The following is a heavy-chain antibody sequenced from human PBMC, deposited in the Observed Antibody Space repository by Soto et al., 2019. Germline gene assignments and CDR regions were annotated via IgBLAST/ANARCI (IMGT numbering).Heavy chain of an antibody. Sequence: PSETLSLTCTVSGGSIKSYYWSWIRQPPGKGLEWIGSIYYSGSSNSGPSLKSRVTMSVDTSKNQFSLKLSAVIAADTAMYYCARYSYGSEYYFDYWGQGTLVTVS. CDR2: IYYSGSS. CDR1: GGSIKSYY. D-gene: IGHD3-10*01. V-gene: IGHV4-59*01. J-gene: IGHJ4*02. CDR3: ARYSYGSEYYFDY.